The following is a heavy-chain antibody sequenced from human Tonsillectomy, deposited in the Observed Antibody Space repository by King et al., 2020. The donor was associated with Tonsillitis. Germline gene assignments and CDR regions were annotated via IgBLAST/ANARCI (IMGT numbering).Heavy chain of an antibody. CDR1: GGSISSGGYS. CDR3: AASYRTKIDSGPFEY. CDR2: IYHGGST. J-gene: IGHJ4*02. V-gene: IGHV4-30-2*01. D-gene: IGHD3-16*02. Sequence: LQLQESGSGLVKPSQTLSLTCAVSGGSISSGGYSWSWIRQPPGKGLEWIGYIYHGGSTYYNPSLKSRVTISVDRSKNQFSLKLSSVTAADTAVYYCAASYRTKIDSGPFEYWGQGTLVTVSS.